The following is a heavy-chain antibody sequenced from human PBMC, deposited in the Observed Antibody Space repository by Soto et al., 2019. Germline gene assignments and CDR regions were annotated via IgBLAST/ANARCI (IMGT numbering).Heavy chain of an antibody. CDR1: GFTFDDYA. Sequence: EVQLVESGGGLVQPGRSLRLSCAASGFTFDDYALDWVRQAPGKGLEWVSGISWNSGSIVYADSVKGRFTSSRDNTKNSLYLQMNSLRVEEIAFYFCARVVASAYDSSQFYFDSWGQGTLVTVSS. CDR3: ARVVASAYDSSQFYFDS. CDR2: ISWNSGSI. D-gene: IGHD5-12*01. V-gene: IGHV3-9*03. J-gene: IGHJ4*02.